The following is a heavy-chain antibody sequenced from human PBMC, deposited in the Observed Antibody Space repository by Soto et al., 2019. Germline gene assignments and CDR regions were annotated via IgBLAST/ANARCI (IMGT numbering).Heavy chain of an antibody. J-gene: IGHJ3*02. V-gene: IGHV1-18*01. CDR2: ISAYNGNT. Sequence: ASEKVPFQASGFTLTRYCIRWVGQAPGQGLEWMGWISAYNGNTNYAQKLQGRVTMTTDTSTSTAYMELRSLRSDDTAVYYCARDQIAAAAPDAFDIWGQGTMVTVSS. CDR3: ARDQIAAAAPDAFDI. CDR1: GFTLTRYC. D-gene: IGHD6-13*01.